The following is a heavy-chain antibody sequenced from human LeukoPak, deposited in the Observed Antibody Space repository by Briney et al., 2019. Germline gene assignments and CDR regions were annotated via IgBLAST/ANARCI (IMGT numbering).Heavy chain of an antibody. D-gene: IGHD4-17*01. V-gene: IGHV1-18*01. J-gene: IGHJ6*02. CDR2: ISAYNGHT. Sequence: ASVKVSCKASGYTFTSYGISWVRQAPGQGLEWMGWISAYNGHTNYAQKLQGRVTMTTDTSTSTAYMELRSLRSDDTAVYYCARVGYGDYVGYYYYYYGMDVWGQGTTVTVSS. CDR1: GYTFTSYG. CDR3: ARVGYGDYVGYYYYYYGMDV.